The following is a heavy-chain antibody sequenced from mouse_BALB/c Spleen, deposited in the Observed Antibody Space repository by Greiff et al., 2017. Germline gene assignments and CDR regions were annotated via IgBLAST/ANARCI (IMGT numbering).Heavy chain of an antibody. V-gene: IGHV1-5*01. J-gene: IGHJ2*01. CDR3: TRFPYGNYVDY. CDR1: GYTFTSYW. CDR2: IYPGNSDT. Sequence: EVQLQHSGTVLARPGASVKMSCTASGYTFTSYWMHWVKQRPGQGLEWIGAIYPGNSDTSYNQKFKGKAKLTAVTSTSTAYMELSSLTTEDAAVYYCTRFPYGNYVDYWGQGTTLTVSS. D-gene: IGHD2-1*01.